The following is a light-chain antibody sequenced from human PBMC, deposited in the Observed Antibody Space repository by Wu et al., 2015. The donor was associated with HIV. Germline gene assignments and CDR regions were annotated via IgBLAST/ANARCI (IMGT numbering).Light chain of an antibody. V-gene: IGKV3-15*01. CDR1: QSVSSN. Sequence: EIVMTQSPATLSVSPGERATLSCRASQSVSSNLAWYQQKPGQAPRLLIYGASTRATGIPARFSGSGSGTEFTLTISSLQSEDFAVYYCQQYNTWPAFGGGTKWRSN. CDR2: GAS. CDR3: QQYNTWPA. J-gene: IGKJ4*01.